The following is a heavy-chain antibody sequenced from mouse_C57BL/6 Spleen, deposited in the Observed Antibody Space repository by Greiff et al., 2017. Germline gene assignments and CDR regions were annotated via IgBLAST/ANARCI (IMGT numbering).Heavy chain of an antibody. Sequence: DVMLVESGGGLVKPGGSLKLSCAASGFTFSDYGMHWVRQAPEKGLEWVAYISSGSSTIYYADTVKGRFTISRDNAKNTLFLQMTSLRSEDTAMYYCATELPYFDYWGQGTTLTVSS. J-gene: IGHJ2*01. CDR2: ISSGSSTI. V-gene: IGHV5-17*01. CDR1: GFTFSDYG. CDR3: ATELPYFDY.